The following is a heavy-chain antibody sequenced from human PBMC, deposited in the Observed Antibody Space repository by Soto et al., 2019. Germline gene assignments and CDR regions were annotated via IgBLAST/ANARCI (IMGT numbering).Heavy chain of an antibody. CDR2: ISYDGSNK. Sequence: GGSLRLSCAASGFTFSSYAMHWVRQAPGKGLERVAVISYDGSNKNYADSVKSRFTISRDHSNNTLYLQMNSLRAADPAVFSCARNYVDSGGGFDYWGQGTLGTVSS. CDR1: GFTFSSYA. V-gene: IGHV3-30-3*01. D-gene: IGHD3-22*01. J-gene: IGHJ4*02. CDR3: ARNYVDSGGGFDY.